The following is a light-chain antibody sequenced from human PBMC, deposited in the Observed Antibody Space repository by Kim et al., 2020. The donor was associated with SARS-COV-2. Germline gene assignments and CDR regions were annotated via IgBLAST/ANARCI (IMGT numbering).Light chain of an antibody. CDR2: QDS. CDR3: QAWDSSTEV. J-gene: IGLJ1*01. Sequence: VSPRQTASITCSGDKLGDKYACWYQQKPGQTPVLVIYQDSKRPAGIPERFSGSNSGNTATLTISGTQAMDEADYYCQAWDSSTEVFGTGTKVTVL. CDR1: KLGDKY. V-gene: IGLV3-1*01.